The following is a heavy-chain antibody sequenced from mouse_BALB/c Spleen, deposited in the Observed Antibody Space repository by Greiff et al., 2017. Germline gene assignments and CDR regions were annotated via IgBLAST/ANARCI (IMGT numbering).Heavy chain of an antibody. CDR2: ISSGGSYT. V-gene: IGHV5-6-4*01. J-gene: IGHJ4*01. CDR3: TRDEGNYDAMDY. D-gene: IGHD2-1*01. CDR1: GFTFSSYT. Sequence: DVKLVESGGGLVKPGGSLKLSCAASGFTFSSYTMSWVRQTPEKRLEWVATISSGGSYTYYPDSVKGRFTISRDNAKNTLYLQMSSLKSEDTAMYYCTRDEGNYDAMDYWGQGTSVTVSS.